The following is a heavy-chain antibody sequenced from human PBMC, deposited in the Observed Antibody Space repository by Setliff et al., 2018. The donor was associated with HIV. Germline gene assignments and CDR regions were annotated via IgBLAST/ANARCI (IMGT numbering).Heavy chain of an antibody. CDR2: ISAYNGNT. CDR3: ARDRSSWGTDAFDI. J-gene: IGHJ3*02. D-gene: IGHD6-13*01. Sequence: ASVKVSCKASGYTFTSYGISWVRQAPGQGLEWMGWISAYNGNTNYAQKLQGRVSMTTDTSTSTAYMELRSLRSDDTAVYYCARDRSSWGTDAFDIWGQGTMVTVSS. V-gene: IGHV1-18*01. CDR1: GYTFTSYG.